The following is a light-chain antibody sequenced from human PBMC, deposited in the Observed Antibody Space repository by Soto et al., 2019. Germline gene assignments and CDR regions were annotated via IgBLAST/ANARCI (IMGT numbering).Light chain of an antibody. Sequence: DIQMTQSPSSVSASVGDRVTITCRASQTISSWLAWYQQKPGKAPKILIYKASTLKSGVPSRFSGSGSGTEFTLTISSLQPEDCAVYYCQQRSYLFTLGGGTKVDIK. CDR3: QQRSYLFT. CDR2: KAS. J-gene: IGKJ4*01. CDR1: QTISSW. V-gene: IGKV1-5*03.